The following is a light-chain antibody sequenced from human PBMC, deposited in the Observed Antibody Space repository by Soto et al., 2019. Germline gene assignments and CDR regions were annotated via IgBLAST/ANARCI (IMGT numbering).Light chain of an antibody. V-gene: IGKV3-11*01. J-gene: IGKJ1*01. Sequence: EIVLTQSPATLSLSPGERATLSCRASQYVSSFLAWYQQKAGQAPRLLIYDASHRATGIPARFSGSGSGTAFTLPINSLEPEDFALYYCQQRYNWPPTFGQGTKVDIK. CDR3: QQRYNWPPT. CDR1: QYVSSF. CDR2: DAS.